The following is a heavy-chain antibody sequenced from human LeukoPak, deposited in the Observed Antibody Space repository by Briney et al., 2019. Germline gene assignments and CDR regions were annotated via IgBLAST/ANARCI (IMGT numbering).Heavy chain of an antibody. Sequence: PGGSLRLSCAASGFTVSSNYMSWVRQAPGKGLEWVSIIYGGGSTYYADSVMGRFTISRHNSENTLYLQMNSLRPEDTAVYYCARDGVGGFGYWGQGTLVTVSS. CDR3: ARDGVGGFGY. J-gene: IGHJ4*02. CDR1: GFTVSSNY. V-gene: IGHV3-53*04. CDR2: IYGGGST. D-gene: IGHD1-26*01.